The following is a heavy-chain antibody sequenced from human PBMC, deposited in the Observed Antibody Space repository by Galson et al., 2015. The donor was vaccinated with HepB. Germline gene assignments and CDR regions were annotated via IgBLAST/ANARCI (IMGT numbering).Heavy chain of an antibody. CDR1: GYTLTELS. CDR2: FDPEDGET. D-gene: IGHD3-22*01. V-gene: IGHV1-24*01. Sequence: SVKVSCKVSGYTLTELSMHWVRQAPGKGLEWMGGFDPEDGETIYAQKFQGRVTMTEDTSTDTAYMELSSLRSEDTAVYYCATSSGVDSSGYYYLGDAFDIWGQGTRVTVSS. CDR3: ATSSGVDSSGYYYLGDAFDI. J-gene: IGHJ3*02.